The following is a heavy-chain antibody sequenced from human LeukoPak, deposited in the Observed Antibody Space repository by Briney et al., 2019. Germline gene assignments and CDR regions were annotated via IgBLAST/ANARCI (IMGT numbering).Heavy chain of an antibody. CDR2: IYTSGST. Sequence: SETLSLTCTVSGGSISSYYWSWIRQPAGKGLEWIGRIYTSGSTNYNASLKSRVSMSVNTSKNQFSLKLSSVTAADTAVFYCARENSGSYREFDYWGQGTLVTVSS. CDR3: ARENSGSYREFDY. J-gene: IGHJ4*02. D-gene: IGHD1-26*01. CDR1: GGSISSYY. V-gene: IGHV4-4*07.